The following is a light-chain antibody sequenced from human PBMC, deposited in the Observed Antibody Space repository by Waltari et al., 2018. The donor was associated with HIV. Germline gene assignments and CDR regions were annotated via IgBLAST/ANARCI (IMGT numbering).Light chain of an antibody. Sequence: IVMTQSPVTPSVSPAERSSLSCRASQSITRKLAWYQQKPRQPPRLLIYRASTRATDVPARFSGSGSGTDFALTISSLQSEDFAVYYCQQYYNWPPATFGQGTKVEIK. CDR3: QQYYNWPPAT. J-gene: IGKJ1*01. CDR2: RAS. V-gene: IGKV3-15*01. CDR1: QSITRK.